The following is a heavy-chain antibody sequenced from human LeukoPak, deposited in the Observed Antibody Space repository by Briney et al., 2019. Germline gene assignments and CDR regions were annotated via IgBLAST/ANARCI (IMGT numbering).Heavy chain of an antibody. D-gene: IGHD3-10*01. Sequence: SETLSLTCSVSGDAISRSRHYWGWIRQPPGKGLEWIGSIFYSGTTDYNPSLKSRVTISLDTSNNQFSLRLRSVTAADTAVYYCARESPLGNSGSFLFGSWAQGTLVTVSS. CDR2: IFYSGTT. CDR1: GDAISRSRHY. J-gene: IGHJ4*02. V-gene: IGHV4-39*07. CDR3: ARESPLGNSGSFLFGS.